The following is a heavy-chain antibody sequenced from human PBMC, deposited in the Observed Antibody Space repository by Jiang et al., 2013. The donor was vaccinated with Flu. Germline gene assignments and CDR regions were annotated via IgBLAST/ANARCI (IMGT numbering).Heavy chain of an antibody. CDR2: IYYMGAP. V-gene: IGHV4-39*01. CDR3: ARPLQYSSGWFSFDY. Sequence: EWIGSIYYMGAPTTTRPSKSRVTISVDTSKNQFSLKLSSVTAADTAVYYCARPLQYSSGWFSFDYWGQGTLVTVSS. D-gene: IGHD6-19*01. J-gene: IGHJ4*02.